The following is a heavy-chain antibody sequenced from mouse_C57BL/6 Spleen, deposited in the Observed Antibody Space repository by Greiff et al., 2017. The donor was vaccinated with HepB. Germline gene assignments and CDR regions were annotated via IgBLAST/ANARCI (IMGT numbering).Heavy chain of an antibody. CDR2: ISDGGSYT. D-gene: IGHD1-1*01. CDR3: ARSPYGSSYEFAY. CDR1: GFTFSSYA. V-gene: IGHV5-4*03. J-gene: IGHJ3*01. Sequence: EVMLVESGGGLVKPGGSLKLSCAASGFTFSSYAMSWVRQTPEKRLEWVATISDGGSYTYYPDNVKGRFTISRDNAKNNLYLQMSHLKSEDTAMYYCARSPYGSSYEFAYWGQGTLVTVSA.